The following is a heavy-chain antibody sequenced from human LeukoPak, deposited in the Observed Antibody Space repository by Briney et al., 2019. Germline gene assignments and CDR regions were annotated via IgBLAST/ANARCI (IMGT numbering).Heavy chain of an antibody. CDR3: ARSFVVAARYFDY. CDR2: IYTSGST. J-gene: IGHJ4*02. D-gene: IGHD6-6*01. CDR1: GGSISSGSYY. V-gene: IGHV4-61*02. Sequence: SQTLSLTCTVSGGSISSGSYYWSWIRQPAGKGRGWIGRIYTSGSTNYNPSLKSRVTISVDTSKNQFSLKLSSVTAADTAVYYCARSFVVAARYFDYWGQGTLVTVSS.